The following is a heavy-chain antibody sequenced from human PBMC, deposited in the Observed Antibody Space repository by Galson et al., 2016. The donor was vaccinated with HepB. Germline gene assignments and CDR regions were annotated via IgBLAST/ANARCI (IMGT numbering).Heavy chain of an antibody. D-gene: IGHD2-21*02. CDR3: ARGGDWRLDY. Sequence: SETLSLTCAVYGDSVSSNKWWTWVRQPPGKGLEWIGEIHHRRSSNFNPSLKSRVTISVDESKNQFSLRLNSVTAADTAVYFCARGGDWRLDYWGQGSLVTVSS. J-gene: IGHJ4*02. CDR2: IHHRRSS. CDR1: GDSVSSNKW. V-gene: IGHV4-4*02.